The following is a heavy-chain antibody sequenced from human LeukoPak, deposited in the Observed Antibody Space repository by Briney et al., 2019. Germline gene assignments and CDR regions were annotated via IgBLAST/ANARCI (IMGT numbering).Heavy chain of an antibody. D-gene: IGHD4-17*01. J-gene: IGHJ3*02. V-gene: IGHV3-7*01. CDR1: GFTFSSYW. Sequence: GGSLRLSCAASGFTFSSYWMSWVRQAPGKGLEWVANIKQDGSEKYYVDSVKGRFTISRDNAKNSLYLQMNSLRAEDTAVYYCARPQSYGDNHLDAFDIWGQGTMVTVSS. CDR2: IKQDGSEK. CDR3: ARPQSYGDNHLDAFDI.